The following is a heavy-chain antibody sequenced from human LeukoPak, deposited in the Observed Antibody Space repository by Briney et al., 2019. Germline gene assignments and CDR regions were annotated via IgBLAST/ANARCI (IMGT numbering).Heavy chain of an antibody. CDR3: AKDYCSGGSCFGSDY. V-gene: IGHV3-30*02. CDR2: TRYDGTNQ. D-gene: IGHD2-15*01. CDR1: GFTFSNYA. J-gene: IGHJ4*02. Sequence: GGSLRLSCAASGFTFSNYAMHWVRQAPGKGLEWVAFTRYDGTNQYYADSMKGRFTITRDNSKNTLYLQMNSLRAEDTAVYYCAKDYCSGGSCFGSDYWGQGTLVTVSS.